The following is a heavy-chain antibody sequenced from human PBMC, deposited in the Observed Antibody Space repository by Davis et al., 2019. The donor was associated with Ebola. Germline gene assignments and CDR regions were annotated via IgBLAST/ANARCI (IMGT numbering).Heavy chain of an antibody. D-gene: IGHD6-6*01. J-gene: IGHJ6*02. Sequence: ASVKVSCKASGGTFTSYGISWVRQAPGQGLEWMGWISAYNGNTNYAQKLQGRVTMTTDTSTSTAYMELRSLRSDDTAVYYCARDNGGSSPHYYYYYYGMDVWGQGTTVTVSS. CDR2: ISAYNGNT. CDR3: ARDNGGSSPHYYYYYYGMDV. V-gene: IGHV1-18*01. CDR1: GGTFTSYG.